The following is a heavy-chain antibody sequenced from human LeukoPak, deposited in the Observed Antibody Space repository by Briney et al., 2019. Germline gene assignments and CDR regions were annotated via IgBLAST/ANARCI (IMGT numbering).Heavy chain of an antibody. V-gene: IGHV3-74*01. J-gene: IGHJ5*02. CDR2: ISSDGSRV. CDR3: AKGEMGEFDP. CDR1: GFTFSDYW. Sequence: GGSLRLSCAASGFTFSDYWMHWVRQAPGKGLVWVSRISSDGSRVTYADSVKGRFTISRDNAKNTLYLQMNSLRAEDTAVYYCAKGEMGEFDPWGQGTLVTVSS. D-gene: IGHD1-26*01.